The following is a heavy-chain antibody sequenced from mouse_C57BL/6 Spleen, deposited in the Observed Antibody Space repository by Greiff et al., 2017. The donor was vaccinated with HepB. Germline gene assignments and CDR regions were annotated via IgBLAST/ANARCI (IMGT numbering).Heavy chain of an antibody. J-gene: IGHJ2*01. CDR3: ANGYGSLYYFDY. CDR2: ISSGSSTI. D-gene: IGHD1-1*01. CDR1: GFTFSDYG. Sequence: EVKLMESGGGLVKPGGSLKLSCAASGFTFSDYGMHWVRQAPEKGLEWVAYISSGSSTIYYADTVKGRFTISRDNAKNTLFLQMTSLRSEDTAMYYCANGYGSLYYFDYWGQGTTLTVSS. V-gene: IGHV5-17*01.